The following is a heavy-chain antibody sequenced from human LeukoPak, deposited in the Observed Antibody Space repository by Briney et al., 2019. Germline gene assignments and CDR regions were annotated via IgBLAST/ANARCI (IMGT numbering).Heavy chain of an antibody. CDR3: ARVGRLALPLAAADYFLDY. D-gene: IGHD6-13*01. Sequence: SETLSLTCTVSGGSLSSYYWSWIRQPPGKGLEWVGYIYYSGSTNYNPSLKSRVTISVDTSKNQFSLKLSSVTAADTAVYYCARVGRLALPLAAADYFLDYWGQGTLVTVSS. V-gene: IGHV4-59*01. CDR2: IYYSGST. J-gene: IGHJ4*02. CDR1: GGSLSSYY.